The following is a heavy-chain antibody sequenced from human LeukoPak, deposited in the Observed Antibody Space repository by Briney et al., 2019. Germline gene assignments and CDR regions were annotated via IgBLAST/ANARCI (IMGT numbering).Heavy chain of an antibody. CDR3: ARVFVVVIPGGAFDI. Sequence: GGSLRLSCAASGFTFSSYAMHWVRQAPGKGLEWVAVITYDGSNKYYADSVKGRFTISRDNSKNTLYLQMNSLRAEDTAVYYCARVFVVVIPGGAFDIWGQGTMVTVSS. CDR1: GFTFSSYA. CDR2: ITYDGSNK. V-gene: IGHV3-30-3*01. D-gene: IGHD2-21*01. J-gene: IGHJ3*02.